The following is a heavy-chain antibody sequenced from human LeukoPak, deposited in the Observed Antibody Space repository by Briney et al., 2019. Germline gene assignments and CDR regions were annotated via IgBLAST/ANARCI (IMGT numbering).Heavy chain of an antibody. J-gene: IGHJ6*02. D-gene: IGHD2-21*01. CDR2: VYNSGST. CDR3: ASHCGTTDCYSYYAMDV. V-gene: IGHV4-59*08. Sequence: SETLSLTCIISGDSISRYYWSWIRQPPGKGLEWIGYVYNSGSTDYNPSLKSRLTISAGMSKNLFSLKLRSVTAADTAVYYCASHCGTTDCYSYYAMDVWGQGTTVIV. CDR1: GDSISRYY.